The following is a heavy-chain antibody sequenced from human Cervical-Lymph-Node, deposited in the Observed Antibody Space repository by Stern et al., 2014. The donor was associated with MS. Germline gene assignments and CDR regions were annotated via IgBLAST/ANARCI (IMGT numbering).Heavy chain of an antibody. J-gene: IGHJ4*02. V-gene: IGHV4-59*01. CDR2: IYYSGST. CDR1: GGSISSYY. CDR3: ARLKRGYSYGTHYFDY. Sequence: QLQLQESGPGLVKPSETLSLTCTVSGGSISSYYWSWIRQPPGKGLEWIGYIYYSGSTNYNPSLKSRVTISVDTSKNQFSLKLSSVTAADTAVYYCARLKRGYSYGTHYFDYWGQGTLVTVSS. D-gene: IGHD5-18*01.